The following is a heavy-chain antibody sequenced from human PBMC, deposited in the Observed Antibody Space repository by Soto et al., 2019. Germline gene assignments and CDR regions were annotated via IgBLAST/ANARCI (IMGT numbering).Heavy chain of an antibody. J-gene: IGHJ4*02. CDR3: ARACTLHPSVVVTAGRPIDD. CDR2: IWYDGSNK. CDR1: GFTFSSYG. V-gene: IGHV3-33*01. Sequence: GSLILSCAASGFTFSSYGMHWVRQAPGKGLEWVAVIWYDGSNKYYADSVKGRFTISRDNSKNTLYLQMNSLRAEDTAVYYCARACTLHPSVVVTAGRPIDDCGQGNLVTGSS. D-gene: IGHD2-21*02.